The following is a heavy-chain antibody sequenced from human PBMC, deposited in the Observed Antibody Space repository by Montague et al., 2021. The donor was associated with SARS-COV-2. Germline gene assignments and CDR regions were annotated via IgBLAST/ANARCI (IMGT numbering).Heavy chain of an antibody. CDR3: ARWYYGSGSYPH. J-gene: IGHJ4*02. V-gene: IGHV4-38-2*01. D-gene: IGHD3-10*01. Sequence: SETLSLTCSVSGYSISSGYYWGWIRQPPGKGLEWIGNIYHSGGTYYSPSLKSRVTVSVDTSKNQFSLRPGSVTAADTAVYYCARWYYGSGSYPHWGQGTLVTVSS. CDR2: IYHSGGT. CDR1: GYSISSGYY.